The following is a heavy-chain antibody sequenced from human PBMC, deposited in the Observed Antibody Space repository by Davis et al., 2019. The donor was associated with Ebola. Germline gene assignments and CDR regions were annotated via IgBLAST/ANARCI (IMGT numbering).Heavy chain of an antibody. Sequence: GESLKISCKGSGYSFTSYWIGWVRQMPGKGLEWMGIIYVGDSDTRCSPSFQGQVTISADKSISTAYLQWSSLKASDTAMYYCARRGWGNNYYMDVWGKGTTVTVSS. D-gene: IGHD7-27*01. V-gene: IGHV5-51*01. CDR2: IYVGDSDT. J-gene: IGHJ6*03. CDR3: ARRGWGNNYYMDV. CDR1: GYSFTSYW.